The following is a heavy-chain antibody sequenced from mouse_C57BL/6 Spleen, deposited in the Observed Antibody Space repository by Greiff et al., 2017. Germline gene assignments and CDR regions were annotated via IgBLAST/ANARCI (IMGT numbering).Heavy chain of an antibody. CDR1: GFTFSDYG. CDR3: ASGRFAY. CDR2: ISSGSSTT. Sequence: EVKLMESGGGLVKPGGSLKLSCAASGFTFSDYGMHWVRQAPEKGLEWVAYISSGSSTTDYADTVKGRFTISRDNAKTTLFLQMTSLGSEDTAMYYCASGRFAYWGQGTLVTVSA. V-gene: IGHV5-17*01. J-gene: IGHJ3*01.